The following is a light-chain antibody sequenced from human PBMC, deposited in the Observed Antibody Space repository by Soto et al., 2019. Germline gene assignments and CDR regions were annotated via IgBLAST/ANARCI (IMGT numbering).Light chain of an antibody. V-gene: IGKV1-5*01. CDR3: QQYNAYYS. J-gene: IGKJ2*03. CDR1: QSISKW. CDR2: DTS. Sequence: IQMTQSPSALSASIGDRVTITCRASQSISKWLAWHQQKPGKAPKLLIYDTSSLQSGVPPRFSGTGSGTEFPLTISRLQHEDLATYYCQQYNAYYSFGQGTKVDIK.